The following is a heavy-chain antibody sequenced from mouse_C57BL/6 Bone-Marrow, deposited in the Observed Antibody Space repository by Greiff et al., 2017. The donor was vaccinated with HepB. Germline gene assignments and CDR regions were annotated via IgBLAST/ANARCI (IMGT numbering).Heavy chain of an antibody. V-gene: IGHV1-50*01. CDR3: ALYLYAMDY. CDR2: IDPSDSYT. J-gene: IGHJ4*01. Sequence: QVQLQQPGAELVKPGASVKLSCKASGYTFTSYWMQWVKQRPGQGLEWIGEIDPSDSYTNYNQKFKGKATLTVDTSSSTAYMQLSSLTSEDSAVYYCALYLYAMDYWVKEPQSPSPQ. CDR1: GYTFTSYW. D-gene: IGHD5-5*01.